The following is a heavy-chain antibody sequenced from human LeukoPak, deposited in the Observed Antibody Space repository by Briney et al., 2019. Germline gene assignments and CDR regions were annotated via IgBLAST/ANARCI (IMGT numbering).Heavy chain of an antibody. Sequence: PGGSLRLSCAASGFIFSTYGMHWVRQAPGKGLEWVSVIYSGGSTYYADSVKGRFTISRDNSKNTLYLQMNSLRAEDTAVYYCAREGPAMVRWYFDLWGRGTLVTVSS. CDR2: IYSGGST. CDR3: AREGPAMVRWYFDL. J-gene: IGHJ2*01. D-gene: IGHD5-18*01. V-gene: IGHV3-53*01. CDR1: GFIFSTYG.